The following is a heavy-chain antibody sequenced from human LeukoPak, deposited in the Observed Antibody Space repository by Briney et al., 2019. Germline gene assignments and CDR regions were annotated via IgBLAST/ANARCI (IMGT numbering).Heavy chain of an antibody. Sequence: SETLSLTCTVSGDSFSSYYWSWIRQPAGKGLEWIGRIYTSGSTKYNPSLKSRVTMSVDTSKNQFSLKLSSVTAADTAVYYCARGDYYGSENWFDPWGQGTLVTVSS. CDR1: GDSFSSYY. CDR3: ARGDYYGSENWFDP. J-gene: IGHJ5*02. V-gene: IGHV4-4*07. D-gene: IGHD3-10*01. CDR2: IYTSGST.